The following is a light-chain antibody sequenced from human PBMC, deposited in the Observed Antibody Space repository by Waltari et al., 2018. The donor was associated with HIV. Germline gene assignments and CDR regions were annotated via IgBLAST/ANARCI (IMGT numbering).Light chain of an antibody. V-gene: IGLV2-18*02. J-gene: IGLJ1*01. CDR3: SSYTSSSTYV. Sequence: QSALTQPPSVSGSPGQSVTISCTGSSSDVGRHNRVSWYQQPPGTAPKLLIYDVTYRPSGVPDRCSGSKSGNTASLTISGLQAEDEAAYYCSSYTSSSTYVFGTGTRVTVL. CDR2: DVT. CDR1: SSDVGRHNR.